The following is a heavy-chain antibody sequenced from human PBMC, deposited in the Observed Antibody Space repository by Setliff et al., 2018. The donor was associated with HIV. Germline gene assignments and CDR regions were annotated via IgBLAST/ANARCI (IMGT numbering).Heavy chain of an antibody. D-gene: IGHD3-16*01. V-gene: IGHV4-39*01. J-gene: IGHJ4*02. Sequence: SETLSLTCTVSGGSISSSSHYWGWIRQPPGKGLEWIGSKYYSGSTYYNPSLKSRVTISVDTSKNQFSLKLSSVTAADTAVYYCARGRSGGRDYWGQGTLVTVSS. CDR3: ARGRSGGRDY. CDR1: GGSISSSSHY. CDR2: KYYSGST.